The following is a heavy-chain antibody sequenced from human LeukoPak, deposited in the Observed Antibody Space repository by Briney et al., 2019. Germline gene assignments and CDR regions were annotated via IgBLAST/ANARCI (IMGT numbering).Heavy chain of an antibody. J-gene: IGHJ4*02. CDR3: AKEGYSHYYDSSGYYPTGY. CDR2: ISGSGGST. D-gene: IGHD3-22*01. V-gene: IGHV3-23*01. CDR1: GFTFSSYS. Sequence: PGGSLRLSCAASGFTFSSYSMNWVRQAPGKGLEWVSAISGSGGSTYYADSVKGRFTISRDNSKNTLYLQMNSLRAEDTAVYYCAKEGYSHYYDSSGYYPTGYWGQGTLVTVSS.